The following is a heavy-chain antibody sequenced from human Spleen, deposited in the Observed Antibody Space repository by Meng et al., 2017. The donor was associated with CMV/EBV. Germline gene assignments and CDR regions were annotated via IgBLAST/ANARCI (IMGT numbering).Heavy chain of an antibody. CDR3: ARMLELDY. D-gene: IGHD1-7*01. V-gene: IGHV3-7*01. Sequence: GESLKISCADSGFTFNNYWMNWVRQAPGKGLEWVATIKQDESEKYYVDSVKGRFTISRDNAKNSLYLQMNSLRADDTAVYYCARMLELDYWGQGTLVTVSS. CDR2: IKQDESEK. CDR1: GFTFNNYW. J-gene: IGHJ4*02.